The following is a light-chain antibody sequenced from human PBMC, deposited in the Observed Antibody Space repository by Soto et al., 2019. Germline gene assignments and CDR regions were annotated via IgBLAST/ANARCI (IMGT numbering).Light chain of an antibody. Sequence: AIPLTQSPSSLSALIGDRVTITCRASQGISRALAWYQQKPGTAPKLLIYDASSLESGVPSRFSGTGSGTDFTLTISGLQPEDFAAYYCQQYSNYPVTFGPGTKVDIK. J-gene: IGKJ3*01. V-gene: IGKV1D-13*01. CDR3: QQYSNYPVT. CDR2: DAS. CDR1: QGISRA.